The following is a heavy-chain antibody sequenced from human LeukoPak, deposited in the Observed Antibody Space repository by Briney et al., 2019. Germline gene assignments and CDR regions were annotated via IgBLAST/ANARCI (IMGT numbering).Heavy chain of an antibody. D-gene: IGHD2-15*01. CDR1: GFTFSSYT. J-gene: IGHJ4*02. CDR3: AKAYCSGGSCLYYFDY. Sequence: GGSLRLSCVGSGFTFSSYTMHWVRKAPGQGLEWVGVISYDRSNKYYADSVKGRFTISRDNAKNSLYLQMNSLRAEDTALYYCAKAYCSGGSCLYYFDYWGQGTLVTVSS. V-gene: IGHV3-30-3*01. CDR2: ISYDRSNK.